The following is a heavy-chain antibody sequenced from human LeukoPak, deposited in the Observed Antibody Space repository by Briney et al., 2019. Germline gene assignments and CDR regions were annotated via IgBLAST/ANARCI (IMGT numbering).Heavy chain of an antibody. CDR1: GLTLDGYF. D-gene: IGHD1-1*01. CDR2: IKWNGGST. V-gene: IGHV3-20*04. CDR3: ASVQRELMWYYFDS. Sequence: GESLTLSRAASGLTLDGYFIRWLHPPPPKGGDGVSCIKWNGGSTGSADSVKRRFTIYRDKAKNSMYLQMNTLRVEETALYYCASVQRELMWYYFDSSGQGALGTVSS. J-gene: IGHJ4*02.